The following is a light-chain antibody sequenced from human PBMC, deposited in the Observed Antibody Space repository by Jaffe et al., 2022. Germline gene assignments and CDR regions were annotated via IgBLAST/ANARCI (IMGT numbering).Light chain of an antibody. V-gene: IGKV1-39*01. CDR3: QQNYNVPRT. J-gene: IGKJ1*01. CDR1: QNINTY. Sequence: DIQMTQSPSSLSASLGDRVTITCRASQNINTYLNWFQQKPGKAPKLLIYTASSLQSGVPSRFSGSGSGTDFTLTISSLQPEDFATYYCQQNYNVPRTFGQGTRVEIK. CDR2: TAS.